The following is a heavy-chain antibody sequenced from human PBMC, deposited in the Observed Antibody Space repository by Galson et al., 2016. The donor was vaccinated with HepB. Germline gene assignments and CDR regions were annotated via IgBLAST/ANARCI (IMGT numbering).Heavy chain of an antibody. V-gene: IGHV1-46*01. D-gene: IGHD2-8*01. Sequence: VKVSCKASGYTFINYYIHWVRQAPGQGLEWMGIINPLSGGTDYAQRFQGRVTMTRDTSTSTVSMELSSLRSEDTAVYYCARAIMTPSDNWFDPWGQGSLVTGSS. CDR3: ARAIMTPSDNWFDP. CDR1: GYTFINYY. J-gene: IGHJ5*02. CDR2: INPLSGGT.